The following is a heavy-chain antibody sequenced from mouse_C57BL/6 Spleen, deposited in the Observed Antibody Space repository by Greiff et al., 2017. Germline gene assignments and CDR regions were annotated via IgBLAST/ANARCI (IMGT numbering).Heavy chain of an antibody. D-gene: IGHD1-1*02. CDR1: GFTFSDYG. V-gene: IGHV5-17*01. J-gene: IGHJ2*01. CDR2: ISSGSSTN. Sequence: EVQLQESGGGLVKPGGSLKLSCAASGFTFSDYGMHWVRQAPEKGLEWVEYISSGSSTNYYADTVKGRFTLSRDKAKNTLFLQMTCLRSEDTAMYYCAWSGTRNFDYWGQGTTLTVSS. CDR3: AWSGTRNFDY.